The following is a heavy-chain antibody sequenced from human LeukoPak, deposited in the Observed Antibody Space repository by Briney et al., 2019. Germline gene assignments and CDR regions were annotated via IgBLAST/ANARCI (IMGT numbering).Heavy chain of an antibody. V-gene: IGHV3-72*01. CDR3: TRVVLVGTTYSYFDY. Sequence: GGSLRLSCAASGFTFSDHYTDWVRQAPGKGLEWVGRTRKKTNSYTTEYAASVKGRFTISRDDSKNSLYLQMNSLKAEDTAVYYCTRVVLVGTTYSYFDYWGQGTLVTVSS. CDR2: TRKKTNSYTT. D-gene: IGHD1-26*01. CDR1: GFTFSDHY. J-gene: IGHJ4*02.